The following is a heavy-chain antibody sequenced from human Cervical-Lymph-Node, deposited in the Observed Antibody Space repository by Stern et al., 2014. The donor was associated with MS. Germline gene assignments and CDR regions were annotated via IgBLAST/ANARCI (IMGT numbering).Heavy chain of an antibody. CDR3: ARGDSEAPIYYFDY. D-gene: IGHD2-21*01. CDR2: ITPLFDAT. J-gene: IGHJ4*02. Sequence: VQLVESEAEVKKPGSSVKVSCQTSGGTFSTFAIGWVRQAPGQGLEWMGGITPLFDATNYAQKFQGRLTITADESTRTAYMDLSSLRPDDTAMYYCARGDSEAPIYYFDYWGQGTLVTVSS. V-gene: IGHV1-69*01. CDR1: GGTFSTFA.